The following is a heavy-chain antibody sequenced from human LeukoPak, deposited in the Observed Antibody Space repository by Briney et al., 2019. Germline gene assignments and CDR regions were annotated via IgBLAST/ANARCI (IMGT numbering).Heavy chain of an antibody. V-gene: IGHV3-23*01. D-gene: IGHD6-13*01. CDR2: ISGSGAST. Sequence: GGSLSLSCAASGFTLSSYAMNWVRQAPGKGLEWVSAISGSGASTFYADSVKGRFTISRDNSKNTLYLVMNSLRAEDTAVYYCARSAVGRKNWFDPWGQGTLVTVSS. CDR3: ARSAVGRKNWFDP. J-gene: IGHJ5*02. CDR1: GFTLSSYA.